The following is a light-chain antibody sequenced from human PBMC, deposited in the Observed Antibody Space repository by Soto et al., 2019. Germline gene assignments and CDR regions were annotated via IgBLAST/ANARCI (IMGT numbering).Light chain of an antibody. J-gene: IGLJ1*01. CDR2: EVT. V-gene: IGLV2-23*02. CDR1: SSDVGIYDL. Sequence: QSALTQPASVSGSPGQSITISCTGTSSDVGIYDLVSWYKHHPGRAPQLIIYEVTKRPSGVSNRFSGSKSGNTASLTISGLQAEDEADYYCCSYAGSSTFLFGTGTKLTVL. CDR3: CSYAGSSTFL.